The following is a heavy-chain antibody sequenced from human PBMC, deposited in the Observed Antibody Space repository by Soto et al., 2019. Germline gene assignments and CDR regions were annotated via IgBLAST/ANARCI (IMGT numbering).Heavy chain of an antibody. Sequence: GGSLRLSCVASGFTFSSYWMSWVRQAPGKGLEWVANIKQDGSKKYYVDSVKGRFTISRDNAKNSLYLEMNSLRAEDTAVYYCARATCSSSTCYAVYFDSWGQGTQVTVSS. J-gene: IGHJ4*02. CDR1: GFTFSSYW. CDR2: IKQDGSKK. CDR3: ARATCSSSTCYAVYFDS. D-gene: IGHD2-2*01. V-gene: IGHV3-7*01.